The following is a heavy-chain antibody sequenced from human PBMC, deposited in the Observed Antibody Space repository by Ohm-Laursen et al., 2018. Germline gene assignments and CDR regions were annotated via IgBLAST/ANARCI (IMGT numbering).Heavy chain of an antibody. CDR2: IYYTGST. V-gene: IGHV4-39*01. J-gene: IGHJ5*02. Sequence: SDTLSLTCAVSGGSISSTSYYWGWIRQPPGKGLEWIGSIYYTGSTYFNPSLQSRVTISVDPSKNQFSLKLSSVTAADTAVYYCARRNYDFWSGYYTRNWFDPWGQGTLVTVSS. D-gene: IGHD3-3*01. CDR1: GGSISSTSYY. CDR3: ARRNYDFWSGYYTRNWFDP.